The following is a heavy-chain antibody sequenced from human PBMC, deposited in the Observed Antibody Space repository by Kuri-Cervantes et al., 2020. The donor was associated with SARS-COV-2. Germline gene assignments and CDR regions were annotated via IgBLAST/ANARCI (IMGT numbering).Heavy chain of an antibody. J-gene: IGHJ6*02. D-gene: IGHD3-3*01. Sequence: GESLKISCAASGFTFSNAWMSWVRQAPGKGLEWVGRIKSKTDGGTTDYAAPVKGRFTISRDDSKNTLYLQMNSLKTEDTAVYYCTTDTPLSQHYDFWSGYHYGMDVWGQGTTVTVSS. CDR2: IKSKTDGGTT. V-gene: IGHV3-15*01. CDR3: TTDTPLSQHYDFWSGYHYGMDV. CDR1: GFTFSNAW.